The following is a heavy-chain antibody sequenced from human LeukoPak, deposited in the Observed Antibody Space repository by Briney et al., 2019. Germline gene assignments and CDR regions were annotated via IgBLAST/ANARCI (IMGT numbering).Heavy chain of an antibody. J-gene: IGHJ4*02. CDR2: ISSSGNTK. V-gene: IGHV3-11*04. CDR1: GFTFSDYY. D-gene: IGHD2-15*01. Sequence: GGSLRLSCAASGFTFSDYYMSWIRQAPGKGLEWVSYISSSGNTKYYADSVKGRFTISRDNAKNSLYLQMNSLRAEDTAVYYCASMERYCSGGSCYGWGQGTLVTVSS. CDR3: ASMERYCSGGSCYG.